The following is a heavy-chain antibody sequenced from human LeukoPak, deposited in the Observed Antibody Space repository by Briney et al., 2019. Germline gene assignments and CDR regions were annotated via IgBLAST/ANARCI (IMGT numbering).Heavy chain of an antibody. CDR1: GGSISSDNYY. D-gene: IGHD5-18*01. J-gene: IGHJ4*02. CDR2: IYTSGST. Sequence: SETLSLTCTVSGGSISSDNYYWSWIRQPAGKGLEWIGRIYTSGSTNYNPSLKSRVTMSLDTSKNQFSLKLSSVTAADTAVYYCARGGSGYSYGYDDYWGQGTLVTVSS. CDR3: ARGGSGYSYGYDDY. V-gene: IGHV4-61*02.